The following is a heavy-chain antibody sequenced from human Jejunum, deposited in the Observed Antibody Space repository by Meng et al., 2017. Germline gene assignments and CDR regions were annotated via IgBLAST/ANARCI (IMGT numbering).Heavy chain of an antibody. V-gene: IGHV3-7*01. Sequence: GGSLRLSCAASGIAFNRYWMSWVRQAPEKGLEWVANIKQDGSETYYVDSVKGRFTISRDNARNSLFLQMNSLRADDTAMYYCATDLCSPVGSTQYYFYGMDVWGQGTTVTVSS. CDR3: ATDLCSPVGSTQYYFYGMDV. J-gene: IGHJ6*02. D-gene: IGHD1-26*01. CDR2: IKQDGSET. CDR1: GIAFNRYW.